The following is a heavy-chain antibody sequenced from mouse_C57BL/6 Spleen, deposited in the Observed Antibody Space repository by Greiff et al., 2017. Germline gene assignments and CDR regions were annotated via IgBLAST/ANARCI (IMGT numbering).Heavy chain of an antibody. CDR1: GYTFPGYW. CDR3: ARKGDDYDGGGLDY. J-gene: IGHJ2*01. Sequence: VQLQQSGAELMKPGASGKLSSKATGYTFPGYWLEGVKQRPGHGLEWIGEILPGSGSTNNNEKFKGKATFTADTSSNTAYMQLSSLTTEDSAIYYCARKGDDYDGGGLDYWGQGTTLTVSS. CDR2: ILPGSGST. V-gene: IGHV1-9*01. D-gene: IGHD2-4*01.